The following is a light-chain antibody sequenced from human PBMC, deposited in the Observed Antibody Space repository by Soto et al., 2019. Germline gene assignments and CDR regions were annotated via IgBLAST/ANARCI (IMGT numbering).Light chain of an antibody. CDR3: QQYGSSVT. J-gene: IGKJ4*01. Sequence: EIFLTQSPATLSWSPGERATLSCRASQSISRFLGWYQQKPGQEPRLLIYDASNRATGIPDRFSGSGSGTDFTLNINRLEPEDFGVYFCQQYGSSVTFGGGTKVDIX. CDR2: DAS. V-gene: IGKV3-11*01. CDR1: QSISRF.